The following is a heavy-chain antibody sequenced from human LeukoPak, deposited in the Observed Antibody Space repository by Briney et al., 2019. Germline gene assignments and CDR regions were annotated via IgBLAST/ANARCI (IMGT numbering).Heavy chain of an antibody. Sequence: PSETLSLTCTVSVGSISRYYWSWFRQPPGKGLEWIGYMYYSGNTNYNPSLKSRVTISIDTAKNQFSLKLTSVTAADTAVYYCARDRANNWFDPWGQGTLVTVSS. D-gene: IGHD1-26*01. CDR2: MYYSGNT. CDR1: VGSISRYY. J-gene: IGHJ5*02. CDR3: ARDRANNWFDP. V-gene: IGHV4-59*01.